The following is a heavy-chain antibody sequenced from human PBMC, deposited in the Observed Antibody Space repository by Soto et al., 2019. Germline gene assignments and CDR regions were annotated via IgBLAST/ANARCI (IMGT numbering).Heavy chain of an antibody. CDR1: GYSFTSYW. D-gene: IGHD1-1*01. Sequence: GESLKISCKGSGYSFTSYWISWVRQMPGKGLEWMGRIDPSDSYTNYSPSFQGHVTISADKSISTAYLQWSSLKASDTAIYYCVALATGTAGVDYWGPGTLVTVSS. CDR2: IDPSDSYT. CDR3: VALATGTAGVDY. J-gene: IGHJ4*02. V-gene: IGHV5-10-1*01.